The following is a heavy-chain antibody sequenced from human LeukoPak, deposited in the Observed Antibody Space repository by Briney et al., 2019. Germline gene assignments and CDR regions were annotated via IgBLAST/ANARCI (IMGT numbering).Heavy chain of an antibody. CDR3: VKGNLNYGGNSRYYGMDV. V-gene: IGHV3-64D*09. CDR1: RFTFSSYA. J-gene: IGHJ6*02. Sequence: GESLRLSCSVSRFTFSSYAMHWVRQAPGKGLECVSTISSNGGSTYYADSVKGRFTISRDNSKNTLYLQMSSLRAEDTAVYYCVKGNLNYGGNSRYYGMDVWGQGTTVTVSS. D-gene: IGHD4-23*01. CDR2: ISSNGGST.